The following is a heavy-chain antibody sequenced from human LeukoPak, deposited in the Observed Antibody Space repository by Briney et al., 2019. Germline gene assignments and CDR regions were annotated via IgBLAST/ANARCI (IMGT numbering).Heavy chain of an antibody. V-gene: IGHV4-59*01. CDR1: VDSMSIYY. CDR2: MYYMVST. Sequence: KPSETLSLTCTVCVDSMSIYYGSWMRQPPGRGGEGIAYMYYMVSTNYNPSLKSRVTISVDTSKNQFSMKLSSVTAADTAVYYCARHRYYYRSGNYYGAPYYMDVWGKGTTVTTSS. J-gene: IGHJ6*03. CDR3: ARHRYYYRSGNYYGAPYYMDV. D-gene: IGHD3-10*01.